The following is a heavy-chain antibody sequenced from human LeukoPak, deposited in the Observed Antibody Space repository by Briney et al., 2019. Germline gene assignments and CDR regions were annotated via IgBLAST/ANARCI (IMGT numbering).Heavy chain of an antibody. CDR3: VSPRGFSYGYFDY. Sequence: SETLSLTCTVSAGSISSSSAYWGWIRQPPGKGLEWIGSIYYSKNTYYNPSLKSRVTISADTSKNQSSLTLGSVSATDTAVYYCVSPRGFSYGYFDYWGQGTLVTVSS. V-gene: IGHV4-39*01. D-gene: IGHD5-18*01. J-gene: IGHJ4*02. CDR2: IYYSKNT. CDR1: AGSISSSSAY.